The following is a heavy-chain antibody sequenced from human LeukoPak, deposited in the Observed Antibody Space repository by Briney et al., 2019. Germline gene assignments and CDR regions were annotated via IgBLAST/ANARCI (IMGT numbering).Heavy chain of an antibody. D-gene: IGHD3-22*01. CDR2: ISSSSSTI. CDR3: AKDLDYYDSSGRAFDI. CDR1: GFTFSSYS. J-gene: IGHJ3*02. V-gene: IGHV3-48*01. Sequence: GGSLRLSCAASGFTFSSYSMNWVRQAPGKGLEWVSYISSSSSTIYYADSVKGRFTISRDNSKNTLYLQMNSLRAEDTAVYYCAKDLDYYDSSGRAFDIWGQGTMVTVSS.